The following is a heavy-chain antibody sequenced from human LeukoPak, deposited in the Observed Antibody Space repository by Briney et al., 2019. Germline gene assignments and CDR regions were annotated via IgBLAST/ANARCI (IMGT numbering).Heavy chain of an antibody. CDR3: ARRRGFYGDRNNWFDP. CDR2: IYHSGST. J-gene: IGHJ5*02. CDR1: GGSVSSSNW. D-gene: IGHD4-17*01. V-gene: IGHV4-4*02. Sequence: SETLSLTCAVSGGSVSSSNWWSWVRQPPGKGLEWIGEIYHSGSTNYNPSLKSRVTISVDTSKNQFSLKLSSVTAADTGVYYCARRRGFYGDRNNWFDPWGQGTLVTVSS.